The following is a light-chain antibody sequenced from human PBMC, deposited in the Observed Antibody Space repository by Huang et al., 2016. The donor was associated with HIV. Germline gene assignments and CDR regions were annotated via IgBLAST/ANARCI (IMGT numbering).Light chain of an antibody. CDR1: QSVSSN. CDR3: QQYNEWPQS. J-gene: IGKJ4*01. CDR2: GAS. V-gene: IGKV3-15*01. Sequence: EIVMTQSPATLSVSPGERATLSCRASQSVSSNLAWYQQKPGQAPRLLIYGASARATGVASKFSGRGSGTEFTLTISSLRSEDFAIYFCQQYNEWPQSFGGGTKVEIK.